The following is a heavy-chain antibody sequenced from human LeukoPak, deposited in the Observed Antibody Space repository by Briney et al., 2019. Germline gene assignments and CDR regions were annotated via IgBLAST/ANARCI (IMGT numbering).Heavy chain of an antibody. Sequence: SETLSLTCTVSSGSISGSIYYWAWIRQPPGKGLEWIGTVHYSGKTYYNPSLTSRVTISVDKSRNQFSLRLSPVTAADTAVYYCARGDRFGQWLGWGQGTLVTVSS. J-gene: IGHJ4*02. V-gene: IGHV4-39*07. CDR1: SGSISGSIYY. CDR3: ARGDRFGQWLG. CDR2: VHYSGKT. D-gene: IGHD6-19*01.